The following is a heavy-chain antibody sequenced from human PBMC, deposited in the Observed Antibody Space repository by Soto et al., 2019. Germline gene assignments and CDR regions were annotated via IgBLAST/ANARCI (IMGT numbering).Heavy chain of an antibody. J-gene: IGHJ2*01. Sequence: LSLTCPVSGGSITDYYWSWIRQPPGKALEWIGYGYHSVSIHYNPSLKTRVTISVDTSENQFSLRLSSVTAADTAVYYCARAFAGFGAYWYFDLWGRGTLVTVSS. CDR1: GGSITDYY. CDR2: GYHSVSI. CDR3: ARAFAGFGAYWYFDL. D-gene: IGHD3-16*01. V-gene: IGHV4-59*01.